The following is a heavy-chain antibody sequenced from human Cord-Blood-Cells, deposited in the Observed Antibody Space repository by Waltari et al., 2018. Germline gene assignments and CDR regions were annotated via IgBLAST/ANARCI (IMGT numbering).Heavy chain of an antibody. CDR1: GGSISSSRYY. CDR3: ARAGYSSSYYYYGMDV. CDR2: IYYSGST. D-gene: IGHD6-13*01. Sequence: QLQLQESGPGLVMPSETLSLTCTVSGGSISSSRYYWGWIRQPPGKGLEWIGSIYYSGSTYYNPSLKSRVTISVDTSKNQFSLKLSSVTAADTAVYYCARAGYSSSYYYYGMDVWGQGTTVTVSS. V-gene: IGHV4-39*01. J-gene: IGHJ6*02.